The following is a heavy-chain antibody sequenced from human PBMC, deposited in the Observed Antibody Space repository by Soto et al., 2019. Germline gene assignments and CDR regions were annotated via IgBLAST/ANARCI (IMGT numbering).Heavy chain of an antibody. Sequence: SETLSLTCAVSGGSISSGGYSWSWIRQPPGKGLECIGYIYHSGSTYYNPSLKSRVTISVDRSKNQFSLKLSSVTAADTAVYYCARVPDRWGQGTLFTVSS. J-gene: IGHJ5*02. V-gene: IGHV4-30-2*01. CDR1: GGSISSGGYS. CDR3: ARVPDR. CDR2: IYHSGST. D-gene: IGHD2-2*01.